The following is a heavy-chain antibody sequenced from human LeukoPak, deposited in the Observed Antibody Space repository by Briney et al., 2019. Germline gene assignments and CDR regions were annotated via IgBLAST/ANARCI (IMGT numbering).Heavy chain of an antibody. CDR3: ARDESTYYYDSSGYYFRY. CDR1: GFTFSSYS. Sequence: GGSLRLSCAASGFTFSSYSMNWVRQAPGEGLEWVSSISSSSSYIYYADSVKGRFTISRDNAKNSLYLQMNSLRAEDTAVYYCARDESTYYYDSSGYYFRYWGQGTLVTVSS. D-gene: IGHD3-22*01. V-gene: IGHV3-21*01. J-gene: IGHJ4*02. CDR2: ISSSSSYI.